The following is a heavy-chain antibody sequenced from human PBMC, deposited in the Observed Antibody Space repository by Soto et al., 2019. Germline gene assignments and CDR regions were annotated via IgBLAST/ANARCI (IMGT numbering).Heavy chain of an antibody. CDR3: ARDVGPGYYLDY. V-gene: IGHV3-48*02. J-gene: IGHJ4*01. Sequence: PGGSLRLSCVASGFSFSNYNMNWVRQAPGKGLEWVSYITDSSDTVHYADSVRGRFTISRDNAESSLYLQMNSLRDEDTAVYFCARDVGPGYYLDYWGRGTLVTVSS. CDR1: GFSFSNYN. CDR2: ITDSSDTV. D-gene: IGHD1-1*01.